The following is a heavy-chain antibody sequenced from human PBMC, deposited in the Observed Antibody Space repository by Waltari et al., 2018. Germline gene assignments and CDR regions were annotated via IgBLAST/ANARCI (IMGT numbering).Heavy chain of an antibody. Sequence: STNYNPSLKSRVTISVDTSKNQFSLKLSSVTAADTAVYYCARIVRATSHFFDYWGQGTLVTVSS. CDR2: ST. V-gene: IGHV4-59*01. D-gene: IGHD1-26*01. CDR3: ARIVRATSHFFDY. J-gene: IGHJ4*02.